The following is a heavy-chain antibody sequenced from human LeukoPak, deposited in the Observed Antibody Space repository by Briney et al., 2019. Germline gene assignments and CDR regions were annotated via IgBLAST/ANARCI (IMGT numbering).Heavy chain of an antibody. V-gene: IGHV4-30-2*01. CDR3: ARVVVPAQGTWFDP. CDR2: IYHSGST. D-gene: IGHD2-2*01. J-gene: IGHJ5*02. Sequence: PSETLSLTCAVSGGSISSGGYSWSWIRQPPGKGLEWIGYIYHSGSTYYNPSLKSRVTISVDTSKNQFSLKLSSVTAADTAVYYCARVVVPAQGTWFDPWGQGTLVTVSS. CDR1: GGSISSGGYS.